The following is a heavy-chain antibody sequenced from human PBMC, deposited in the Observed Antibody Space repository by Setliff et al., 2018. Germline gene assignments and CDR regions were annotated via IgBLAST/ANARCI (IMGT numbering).Heavy chain of an antibody. J-gene: IGHJ3*02. CDR1: GFSFSGSA. CDR3: VKTHWDTWIRGAFDI. D-gene: IGHD3-10*01. CDR2: IRGRNDNYAK. Sequence: PGGSLRLSCAASGFSFSGSAVYWVRQASVKGLEWIGRIRGRNDNYAKVYAASVRGKFTISRDDPKNTAYLQMNSLKTEDTAVYYCVKTHWDTWIRGAFDIWGQGTMVTVSS. V-gene: IGHV3-73*01.